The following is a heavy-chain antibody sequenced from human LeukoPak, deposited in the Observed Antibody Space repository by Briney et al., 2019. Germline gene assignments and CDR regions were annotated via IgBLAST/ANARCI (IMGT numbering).Heavy chain of an antibody. V-gene: IGHV4-34*01. Sequence: SETLSLTCAVYGGSFSGYYWSWIRHPPGKGLEWIGEINHSGSTNYNPSLKSRVTISVDTSKNQFSLKLSSVTAADTAVYYCARGNNVLLWFGELFRDYFDYWGQGTLVTVSS. J-gene: IGHJ4*02. D-gene: IGHD3-10*01. CDR1: GGSFSGYY. CDR2: INHSGST. CDR3: ARGNNVLLWFGELFRDYFDY.